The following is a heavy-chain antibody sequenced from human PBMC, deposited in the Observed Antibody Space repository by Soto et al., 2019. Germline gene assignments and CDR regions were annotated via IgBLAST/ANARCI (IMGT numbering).Heavy chain of an antibody. J-gene: IGHJ3*01. CDR1: GFTFSSYT. V-gene: IGHV3-48*02. CDR3: ARDGASDL. CDR2: ITSNGNTI. Sequence: EVQLVESGGGLVQRGGSLRLSCAASGFTFSSYTMNWFRQAPGKGLEWVSYITSNGNTIYYADSVKGRFTISRDNAKNSLYLQMNSLRDEDTAVYYCARDGASDLWGQGTVVTVSS.